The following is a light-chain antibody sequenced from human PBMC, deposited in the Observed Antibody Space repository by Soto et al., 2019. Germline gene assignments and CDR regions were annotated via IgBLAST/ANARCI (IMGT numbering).Light chain of an antibody. J-gene: IGKJ4*01. CDR1: QSVSSN. CDR3: QQRSNWPLT. CDR2: DAS. Sequence: EIVLTQSPATLSLSPGERATLSCRASQSVSSNLAWYQQKPGQAPRLLIYDASTRATGIPARFSGSGSGSYSILTISSLEPEDFVVYYCQQRSNWPLTFGGGTKVEIK. V-gene: IGKV3-11*01.